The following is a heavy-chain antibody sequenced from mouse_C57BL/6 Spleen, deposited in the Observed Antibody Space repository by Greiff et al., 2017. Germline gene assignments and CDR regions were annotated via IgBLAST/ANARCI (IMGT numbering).Heavy chain of an antibody. CDR2: IYPGSGNT. Sequence: QVQLQQSGAELVRPGASVKLSCKASGYTFTDYYINWVKQRPGQGLEWIARIYPGSGNTYYNEKFKGKATLTAEKSSSTAYMHLSSLTSEDSAVYFCAREGIPYYSNYGPFAYWGQGTLVTVSA. CDR3: AREGIPYYSNYGPFAY. CDR1: GYTFTDYY. D-gene: IGHD2-5*01. J-gene: IGHJ3*01. V-gene: IGHV1-76*01.